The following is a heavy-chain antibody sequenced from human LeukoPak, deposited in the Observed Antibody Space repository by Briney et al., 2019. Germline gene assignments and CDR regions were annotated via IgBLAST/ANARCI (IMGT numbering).Heavy chain of an antibody. CDR1: GFTISSYS. J-gene: IGHJ3*02. V-gene: IGHV3-21*01. CDR2: ISSSSSYI. CDR3: ARVRCSSTSCYTPDAFDI. D-gene: IGHD2-2*02. Sequence: GRSLRLSCAASGFTISSYSMNWVRQAPGKGLEWVSSISSSSSYIYYADSVKGRFTISRDNAKNSLYLQMNNLRAEDTAVYYCARVRCSSTSCYTPDAFDIWGQGTMVTVSS.